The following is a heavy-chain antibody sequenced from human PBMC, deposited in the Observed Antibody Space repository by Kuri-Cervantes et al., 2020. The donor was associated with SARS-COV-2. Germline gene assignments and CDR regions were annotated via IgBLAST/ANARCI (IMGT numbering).Heavy chain of an antibody. Sequence: ASVKVSCKASGYTFTSYDINWVRQATGQGLEWMGWMNPNSSNTGYTQKFQGRVTITRNTSISTAYMELSSLISEDTAVYYCARANNWNFDYWGQGTLVTVSS. V-gene: IGHV1-8*03. J-gene: IGHJ4*02. CDR3: ARANNWNFDY. CDR2: MNPNSSNT. D-gene: IGHD1-20*01. CDR1: GYTFTSYD.